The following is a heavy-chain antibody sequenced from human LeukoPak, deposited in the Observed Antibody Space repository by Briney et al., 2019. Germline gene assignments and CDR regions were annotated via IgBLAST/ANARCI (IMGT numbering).Heavy chain of an antibody. V-gene: IGHV3-11*01. CDR3: ASDHFIAVAFPFDY. D-gene: IGHD6-19*01. CDR1: GFTFSDYY. CDR2: ISSSGSTI. Sequence: GGSLRLSCAASGFTFSDYYMSWIRQAPGKGLEWVSYISSSGSTIYYADSVKGRFTISRDNAKNSLYLQMNSLRAEDTAVYYCASDHFIAVAFPFDYWGQGTLVTVSS. J-gene: IGHJ4*02.